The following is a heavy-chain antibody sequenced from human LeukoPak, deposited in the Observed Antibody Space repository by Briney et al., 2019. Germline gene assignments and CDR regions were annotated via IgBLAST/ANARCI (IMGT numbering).Heavy chain of an antibody. D-gene: IGHD3-3*01. V-gene: IGHV4-59*01. CDR2: IYYSGST. CDR1: GGSISSYY. Sequence: SETLSLTYTVSGGSISSYYWSWIRQPPGEGLGWIRYIYYSGSTNYNPSLKSRVTISVDTSKNQFSLKLSSVTAADTAVYYCAGPRLRFLEWYAFDIWGQGTMVTVSS. CDR3: AGPRLRFLEWYAFDI. J-gene: IGHJ3*02.